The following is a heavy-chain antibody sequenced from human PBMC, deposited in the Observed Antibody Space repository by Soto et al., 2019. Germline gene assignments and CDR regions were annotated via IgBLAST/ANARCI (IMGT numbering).Heavy chain of an antibody. CDR2: ISSSSSYI. D-gene: IGHD3-22*01. CDR1: GFTFSSYS. Sequence: GSLRLSCAASGFTFSSYSMNWVRQAPGKGLEWVSSISSSSSYIYYADSVKGRFTISRDNAKNSLYLQMNSLRAEDTAVYYCARDHYYDSSGYPNWFDPWGQGTLVTVSS. J-gene: IGHJ5*02. CDR3: ARDHYYDSSGYPNWFDP. V-gene: IGHV3-21*01.